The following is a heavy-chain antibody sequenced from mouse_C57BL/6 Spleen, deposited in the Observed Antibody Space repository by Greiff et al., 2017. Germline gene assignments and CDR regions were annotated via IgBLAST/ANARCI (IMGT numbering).Heavy chain of an antibody. V-gene: IGHV14-4*01. J-gene: IGHJ3*01. CDR3: TSDYDVLAY. CDR2: IDPENGDT. Sequence: EVKLVESGAELVRPGASVKLSCTASGFNINDDSMHWVKQRPEQGLEWIGWIDPENGDTEYASKFQGKATITADTSSNTADLQLSSLTSEDTAVDYCTSDYDVLAYWGQGTLVTVSA. D-gene: IGHD2-4*01. CDR1: GFNINDDS.